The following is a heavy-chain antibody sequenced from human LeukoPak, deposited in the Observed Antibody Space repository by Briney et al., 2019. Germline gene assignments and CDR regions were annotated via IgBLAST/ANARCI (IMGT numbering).Heavy chain of an antibody. D-gene: IGHD3-16*01. CDR1: GXSFSGYY. V-gene: IGHV4-59*12. J-gene: IGHJ3*01. CDR2: IHYSGST. Sequence: PSETLSLTCAVYGXSFSGYYWSWIRQPPGKGLEWIGNIHYSGSTKYNSSLKSRVTISVDTSNNQFSLRVTSLTAADTAVYYCARLGALHDAFDVWGQGTLVTVSS. CDR3: ARLGALHDAFDV.